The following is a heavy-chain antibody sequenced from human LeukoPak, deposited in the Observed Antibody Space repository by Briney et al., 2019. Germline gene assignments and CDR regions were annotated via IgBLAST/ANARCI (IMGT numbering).Heavy chain of an antibody. D-gene: IGHD3-22*01. CDR2: ISSSSSYI. J-gene: IGHJ4*02. Sequence: GGCLRLSCAASGFTFSSYSMNWVRQAPREGLEWGSSISSSSSYIYYADSVKGRFTISRDNAKNSLYLQMNSLRAEDTAVYYCAREPFDSSGYYYFDYWGQGTLVTVSS. CDR1: GFTFSSYS. V-gene: IGHV3-21*01. CDR3: AREPFDSSGYYYFDY.